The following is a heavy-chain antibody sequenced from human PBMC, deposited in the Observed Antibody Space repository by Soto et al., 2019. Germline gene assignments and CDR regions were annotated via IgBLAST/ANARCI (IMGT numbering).Heavy chain of an antibody. Sequence: SETLSLTCAVYGGSFSGCYWSWIRQPPGKGLEWIGEIDHSGYTNYSPSLKSRVTISVDTSKNQFSLRLTSVTAADTAVYYCARVRDWFDPWGQGTLVTVSS. CDR2: IDHSGYT. CDR3: ARVRDWFDP. CDR1: GGSFSGCY. J-gene: IGHJ5*02. V-gene: IGHV4-34*01. D-gene: IGHD3-3*01.